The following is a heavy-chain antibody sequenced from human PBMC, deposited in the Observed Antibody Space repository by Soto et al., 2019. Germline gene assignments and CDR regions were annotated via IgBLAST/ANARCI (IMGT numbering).Heavy chain of an antibody. J-gene: IGHJ4*02. CDR3: ARVDVLRFLEWLS. CDR1: GYTFTNYG. V-gene: IGHV1-18*04. CDR2: ISAYNGNT. Sequence: ASVKVSCKASGYTFTNYGISRVRQAPGQGLEWMGSISAYNGNTNYAQNLQGRVTMTTDTSTSTAYMELRSLRSDDTAVYYCARVDVLRFLEWLSWGQGTLVTVSS. D-gene: IGHD3-3*01.